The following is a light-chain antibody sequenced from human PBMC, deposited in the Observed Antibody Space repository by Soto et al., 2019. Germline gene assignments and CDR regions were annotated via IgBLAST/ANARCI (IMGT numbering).Light chain of an antibody. CDR2: GAS. CDR3: QQYGSSPWT. J-gene: IGKJ1*01. V-gene: IGKV3-20*01. CDR1: QGVSSSY. Sequence: EIVLTQSPGTLSLPPGEGATLSCRASQGVSSSYLAWYQQKPGQAPRLLIYGASNRATGIPDRFSGSGSGPDFTLSITRLQPEDCAVYFCQQYGSSPWTSGQGTKVDIK.